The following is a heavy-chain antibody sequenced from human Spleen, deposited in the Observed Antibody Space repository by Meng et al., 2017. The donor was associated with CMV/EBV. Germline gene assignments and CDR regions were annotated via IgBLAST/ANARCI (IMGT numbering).Heavy chain of an antibody. CDR3: ASLGYCSSTSCYTFDY. V-gene: IGHV1-69*05. Sequence: SVKVSCKASGGTFSSYAISWVRQAPGQGLEWMGGIIPIFGTANYAQKFQGRVTITTDDSTSTAYMELSSLGSEDTAVYYCASLGYCSSTSCYTFDYWGQGTLVTVSS. CDR1: GGTFSSYA. J-gene: IGHJ4*02. CDR2: IIPIFGTA. D-gene: IGHD2-2*02.